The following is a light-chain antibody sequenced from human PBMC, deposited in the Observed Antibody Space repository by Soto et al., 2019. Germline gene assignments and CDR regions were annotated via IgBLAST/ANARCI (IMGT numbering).Light chain of an antibody. CDR2: AAS. J-gene: IGKJ5*01. CDR1: PGISSY. V-gene: IGKV1-8*01. CDR3: QQYYSYPQIT. Sequence: ALRMTQSPSSLSASTGDRVTTTCRASPGISSYLAWYQQKPGKAPKLLIYAASTLQSGVPSRFSGSGSGAEFTLTISSLQPDDFATYYCQQYYSYPQITFGQGTRLEIK.